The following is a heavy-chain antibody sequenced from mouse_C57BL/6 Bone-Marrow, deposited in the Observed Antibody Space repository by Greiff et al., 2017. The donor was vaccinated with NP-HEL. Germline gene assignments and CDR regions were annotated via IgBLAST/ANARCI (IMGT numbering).Heavy chain of an antibody. CDR2: IYPSSGNT. CDR1: GYTFTSYG. CDR3: AIRVWLRYYFDY. Sequence: VQLQQSGAELARPGASVKLSCTASGYTFTSYGIRWVKQRTGQGLEWIGEIYPSSGNTYYNEKFKGKATLTADKSSSTSYLELHSLTSEASAVYYCAIRVWLRYYFDYWGQGTTLTVSS. D-gene: IGHD2-10*02. J-gene: IGHJ2*01. V-gene: IGHV1-81*01.